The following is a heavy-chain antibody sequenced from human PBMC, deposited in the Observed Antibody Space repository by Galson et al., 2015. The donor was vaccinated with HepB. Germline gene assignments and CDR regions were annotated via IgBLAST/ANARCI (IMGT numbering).Heavy chain of an antibody. CDR3: AKRGFSYGLTSGSYDF. CDR2: ISGSGVST. J-gene: IGHJ4*02. CDR1: GFTFSNYA. D-gene: IGHD5-18*01. Sequence: SLRLSCAASGFTFSNYAMSWVRQAPGKGLEWVSVISGSGVSTYYADSVKGRFTISRDNSKNTLYVQMNSLRAEDTAVYYCAKRGFSYGLTSGSYDFWGQGTLVTVSS. V-gene: IGHV3-23*01.